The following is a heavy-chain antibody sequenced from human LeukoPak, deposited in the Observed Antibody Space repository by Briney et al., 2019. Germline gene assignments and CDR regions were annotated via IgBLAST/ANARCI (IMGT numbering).Heavy chain of an antibody. CDR3: AKEPKPRPTVGYFQH. V-gene: IGHV3-30*18. J-gene: IGHJ1*01. CDR1: GFTFSSND. Sequence: GGSLRLSCAASGFTFSSNDIHWVRQAPGKGLEWVVVISYDGGNKYYADSVKGRFTISRDNSKNTLYLQMNSLRAEDTAVYYCAKEPKPRPTVGYFQHWGQGTLVTVSS. CDR2: ISYDGGNK. D-gene: IGHD1-14*01.